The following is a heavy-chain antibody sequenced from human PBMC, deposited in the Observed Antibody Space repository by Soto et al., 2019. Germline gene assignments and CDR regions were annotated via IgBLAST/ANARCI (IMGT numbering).Heavy chain of an antibody. CDR1: GFTFSSYG. Sequence: QVQLVESGGGVVQPGRSLRLSCAASGFTFSSYGMHWVRQAPGKGLEWGAVIWYDGSNKYYADSVKGRFTISRDNSKNKLYLQMNSLRAEDTAVYYCARDGPQGYSGYAYYYYYGMDVWGQGTTVTVSS. J-gene: IGHJ6*02. V-gene: IGHV3-33*01. CDR3: ARDGPQGYSGYAYYYYYGMDV. CDR2: IWYDGSNK. D-gene: IGHD5-12*01.